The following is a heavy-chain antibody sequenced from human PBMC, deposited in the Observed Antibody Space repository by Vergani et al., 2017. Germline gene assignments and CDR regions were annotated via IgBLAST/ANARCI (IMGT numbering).Heavy chain of an antibody. CDR3: ARDHDMRKQQLVMIDY. J-gene: IGHJ4*02. Sequence: QVQLVQSGAAVKKPGASVKVSCKASGYTFTSYGISWVRQAPGQGLEWMGWISAYNGNTNYAQKLQGRVTMTTDTSTSTAYMELRSLRSDYTAVYYCARDHDMRKQQLVMIDYWGQGTLVTVSS. CDR2: ISAYNGNT. CDR1: GYTFTSYG. V-gene: IGHV1-18*01. D-gene: IGHD6-13*01.